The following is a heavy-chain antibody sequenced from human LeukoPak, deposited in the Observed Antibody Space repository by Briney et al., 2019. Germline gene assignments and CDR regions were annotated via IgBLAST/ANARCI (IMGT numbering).Heavy chain of an antibody. Sequence: ASVKVSCKASGYTFTSYAISWVRQAPGQGLEWMGGIIPIFGTANYAQKFQGRVTITTDESTSTAYMELSSLRSEDTAVYYCARFAAADSAGYMDVWGKGTTVTVSS. V-gene: IGHV1-69*05. J-gene: IGHJ6*03. D-gene: IGHD6-13*01. CDR1: GYTFTSYA. CDR2: IIPIFGTA. CDR3: ARFAAADSAGYMDV.